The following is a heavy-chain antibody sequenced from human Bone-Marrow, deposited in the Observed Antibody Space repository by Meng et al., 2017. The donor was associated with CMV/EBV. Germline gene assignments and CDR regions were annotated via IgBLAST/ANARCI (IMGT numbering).Heavy chain of an antibody. J-gene: IGHJ4*02. CDR2: ISFDGSHK. V-gene: IGHV3-30*04. Sequence: GESLKISCAASRFTFSTYAMHWVRQAPGKGLEWVAVISFDGSHKSYADSVKGRFTISRDNAKNSLYLQMNSLRAEDTAVYYCARDRDDSSSSDYWGQGTLVTVSS. D-gene: IGHD6-6*01. CDR1: RFTFSTYA. CDR3: ARDRDDSSSSDY.